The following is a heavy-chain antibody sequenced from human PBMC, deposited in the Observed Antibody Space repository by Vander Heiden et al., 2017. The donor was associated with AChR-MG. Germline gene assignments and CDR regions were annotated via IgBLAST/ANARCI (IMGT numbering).Heavy chain of an antibody. J-gene: IGHJ5*02. CDR3: ARGRGTMVRGVIIPPNWFDP. D-gene: IGHD3-10*01. CDR2: MTPNSGNT. CDR1: GYTFPSHD. V-gene: IGHV1-8*01. Sequence: QVQLVQSGAEVTKPGASVKVSCKASGYTFPSHDINGVQQATGKGLEWMGWMTPNSGNTGYAQKSQGRVTRTRNTAISTAYMELSSLRSEHTAVYYCARGRGTMVRGVIIPPNWFDPWGQGTLVTVSS.